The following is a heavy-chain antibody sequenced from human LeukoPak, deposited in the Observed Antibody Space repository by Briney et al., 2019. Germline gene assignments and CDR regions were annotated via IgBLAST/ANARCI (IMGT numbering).Heavy chain of an antibody. Sequence: SETLSLTCTVSGGSISSSSYYWGWIRQPPGKGLEWIGSIYYSGSTYYNPSLKSRVTISVDTSKNQFSLKLSSVTAADTAVYYCASTYDSSGYYYSNWFDPWGQGTLVTVSS. CDR1: GGSISSSSYY. J-gene: IGHJ5*02. V-gene: IGHV4-39*07. D-gene: IGHD3-22*01. CDR3: ASTYDSSGYYYSNWFDP. CDR2: IYYSGST.